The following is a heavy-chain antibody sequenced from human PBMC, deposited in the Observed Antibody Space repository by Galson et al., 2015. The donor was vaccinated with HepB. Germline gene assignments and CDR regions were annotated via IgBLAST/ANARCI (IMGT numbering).Heavy chain of an antibody. V-gene: IGHV1-18*01. Sequence: SVKVSCKASGYKLTNYGINWVRQAPGQGLEWMGWINSYNGDTTYAQKFRGRVTMTTDTSTSTAYMELRSLRSEDTAMYFCARGYSSMWYSGLGYWGQGSLVTVSS. CDR3: ARGYSSMWYSGLGY. J-gene: IGHJ4*02. CDR2: INSYNGDT. CDR1: GYKLTNYG. D-gene: IGHD6-13*01.